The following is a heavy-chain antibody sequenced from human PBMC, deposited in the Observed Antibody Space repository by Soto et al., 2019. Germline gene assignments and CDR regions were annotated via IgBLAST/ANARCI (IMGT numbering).Heavy chain of an antibody. V-gene: IGHV4-4*07. CDR3: ASDQINQNVFDF. Sequence: QMQLQESGPGLVKPSESLSLTCSVAGVSISGYYWTWIRQTAGKGLEWIGRMYISGSTNYNPSLTSRATMSIDTSKNYFSLKLRSVTAADTAVYYCASDQINQNVFDFWGQGTMVTVSS. CDR2: MYISGST. CDR1: GVSISGYY. J-gene: IGHJ3*01.